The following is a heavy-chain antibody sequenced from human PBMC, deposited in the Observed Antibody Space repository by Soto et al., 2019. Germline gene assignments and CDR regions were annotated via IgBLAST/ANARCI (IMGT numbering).Heavy chain of an antibody. Sequence: PSETLSLTCTVSGGSISSTSFYWGWVRQPPGKGLEWIGNIYYSGSTYYNPSLQSRVTISVDTSKNQFSLRLRSVTAADTAVYSCARLPWFGELFSTFDYWGLGTLVTVSS. CDR3: ARLPWFGELFSTFDY. D-gene: IGHD3-10*01. CDR2: IYYSGST. V-gene: IGHV4-39*01. CDR1: GGSISSTSFY. J-gene: IGHJ4*02.